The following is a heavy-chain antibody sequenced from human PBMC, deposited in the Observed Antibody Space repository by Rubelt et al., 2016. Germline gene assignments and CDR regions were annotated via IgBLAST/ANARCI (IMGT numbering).Heavy chain of an antibody. CDR2: INTNTGNP. V-gene: IGHV7-4-1*02. CDR1: GSTFTSYA. D-gene: IGHD6-13*01. Sequence: QVQLVQSGSELKKPGASVKVSCKASGSTFTSYAMNWVRQAPGQGLEWMGWINTNTGNPTYAQGFTGRLLFSVDTSVSTAYLQISSLKAEDTAVYYCARVIAAAGRDGNYFDYWGQGTLVTVSS. CDR3: ARVIAAAGRDGNYFDY. J-gene: IGHJ4*02.